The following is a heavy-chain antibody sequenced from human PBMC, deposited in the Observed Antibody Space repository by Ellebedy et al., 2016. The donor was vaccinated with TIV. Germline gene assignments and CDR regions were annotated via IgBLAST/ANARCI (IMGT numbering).Heavy chain of an antibody. Sequence: SETLSLXXAVSGGSISSSNWWSWVRQPPGKGLEWIGEIYHSGSTNYNPSLKSRVTISVDKSKNQFSLKLSSVTAADTAVYYCASLYSSGGPWDYFDYWGQGTLVTVSS. CDR2: IYHSGST. J-gene: IGHJ4*02. CDR3: ASLYSSGGPWDYFDY. CDR1: GGSISSSNW. V-gene: IGHV4-4*02. D-gene: IGHD6-19*01.